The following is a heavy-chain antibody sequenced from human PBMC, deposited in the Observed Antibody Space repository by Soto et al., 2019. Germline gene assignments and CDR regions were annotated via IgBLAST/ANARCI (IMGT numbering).Heavy chain of an antibody. D-gene: IGHD6-13*01. V-gene: IGHV3-30-3*01. CDR1: GFTFSSYA. CDR3: ARAKGAAAGSYCYGMDV. J-gene: IGHJ6*02. CDR2: ISYDGSNK. Sequence: GGSLRLSCAASGFTFSSYAMHWVRQAPGKGLEWVAVISYDGSNKYYADSVKGRFTISRDNSKNTLYLQMNSLRAEDTAVYYCARAKGAAAGSYCYGMDVWGQGTTVTVSS.